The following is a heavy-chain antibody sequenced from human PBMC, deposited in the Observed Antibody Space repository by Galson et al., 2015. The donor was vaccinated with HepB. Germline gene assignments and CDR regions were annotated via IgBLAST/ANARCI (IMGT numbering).Heavy chain of an antibody. Sequence: SLRLSCAASGFTFSSYSMNWVRQAPGKGLEWVSSISSSSSYIYYADSVKGRFTISRDNAKNSLYLQMNSLRAEDTAVYYCASLWGSSGYYVYLDLWGRGTLVTVSS. J-gene: IGHJ2*01. CDR2: ISSSSSYI. CDR3: ASLWGSSGYYVYLDL. CDR1: GFTFSSYS. D-gene: IGHD3-22*01. V-gene: IGHV3-21*01.